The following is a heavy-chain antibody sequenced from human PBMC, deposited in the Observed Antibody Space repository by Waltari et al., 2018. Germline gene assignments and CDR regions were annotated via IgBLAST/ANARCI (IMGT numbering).Heavy chain of an antibody. CDR1: TGSISSSSSY. CDR3: ARNGRKWCTVRGPDS. Sequence: QLQLQESGPGLVTPSETLSLTCTVSTGSISSSSSYWGWIRQPPGTGLEWVGTIRYSSSTNYHPSHRVRVTVSVDPSKKQFSRGLGAVTAADSAIYYCARNGRKWCTVRGPDSWGQGTLVTVSS. V-gene: IGHV4-39*01. D-gene: IGHD2-8*02. CDR2: IRYSSST. J-gene: IGHJ4*02.